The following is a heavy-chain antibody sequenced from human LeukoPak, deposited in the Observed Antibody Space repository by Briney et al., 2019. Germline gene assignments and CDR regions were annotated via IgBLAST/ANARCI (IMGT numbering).Heavy chain of an antibody. V-gene: IGHV4-59*12. J-gene: IGHJ4*02. D-gene: IGHD3-22*01. CDR2: IYYSGST. CDR1: GGSISSYY. Sequence: SETLSLTCTVSGGSISSYYWSWIRQPPGKGLEWIGYIYYSGSTNYNPSLKSRVTISVDTSKNQFSLKLSSVTAADTAVYYCARIDSSAYYSQLYYFDYWGQRTLVTVSS. CDR3: ARIDSSAYYSQLYYFDY.